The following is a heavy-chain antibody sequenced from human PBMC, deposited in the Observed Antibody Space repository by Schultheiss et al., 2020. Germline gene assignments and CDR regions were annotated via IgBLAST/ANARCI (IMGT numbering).Heavy chain of an antibody. CDR1: GFTFSSYG. J-gene: IGHJ3*02. Sequence: GSLRLSCAASGFTFSSYGMHWVRQAPGKGLEWVAVIWYDGSNKYYADSVKGRFTISRDNSKNTLYLQMNSLRAEDTAVYYCAKDGFKWVLIGFGTGAFDIWGKGTMVTVSS. CDR3: AKDGFKWVLIGFGTGAFDI. CDR2: IWYDGSNK. D-gene: IGHD2-8*01. V-gene: IGHV3-33*06.